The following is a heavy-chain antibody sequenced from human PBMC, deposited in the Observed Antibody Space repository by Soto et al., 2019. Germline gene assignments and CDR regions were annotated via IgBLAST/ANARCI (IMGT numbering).Heavy chain of an antibody. Sequence: EVQLLESGGGLVQPGGSLRLSCAASGFTFSSHGMSWVRQAPGKGLEWVSAISGSGGSTYYVDSVRGRFTISRDNSKKTLSPQMNSMRAGDRAVYYSSKEGPYCSSTRCSYQLLYYYYYMDFWGKGTKVFVSS. D-gene: IGHD2-2*01. J-gene: IGHJ6*03. CDR1: GFTFSSHG. CDR2: ISGSGGST. V-gene: IGHV3-23*01. CDR3: SKEGPYCSSTRCSYQLLYYYYYMDF.